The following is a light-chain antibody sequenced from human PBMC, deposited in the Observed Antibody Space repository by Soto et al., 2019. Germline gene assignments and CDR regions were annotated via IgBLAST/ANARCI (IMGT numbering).Light chain of an antibody. Sequence: EIVLTQSPATLSSFPGDRVTLSCRASQYINTRLAWYQHRPGQAPRLLIYQTSIRAAGIPARFSASGSVTDFTLTISDVQPEDFALYYCHQRQSWPRTFGQGTKLDI. CDR2: QTS. V-gene: IGKV3D-11*03. CDR1: QYINTR. J-gene: IGKJ1*01. CDR3: HQRQSWPRT.